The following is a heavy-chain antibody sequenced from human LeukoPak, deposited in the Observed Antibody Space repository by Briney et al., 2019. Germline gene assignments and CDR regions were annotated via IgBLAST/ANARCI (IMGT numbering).Heavy chain of an antibody. Sequence: GGSLRLSGAGSGFTCSSDSRNWVCQAPGKGLEWGSTISGSGGGTFYADSVKGRFTISRDNSKNTLFLQMNGLRAEDTAIYYCAKSGSRCLSSSGGDYWGQGSLVTVSS. CDR2: ISGSGGGT. CDR3: AKSGSRCLSSSGGDY. J-gene: IGHJ4*02. D-gene: IGHD1-26*01. CDR1: GFTCSSDS. V-gene: IGHV3-23*01.